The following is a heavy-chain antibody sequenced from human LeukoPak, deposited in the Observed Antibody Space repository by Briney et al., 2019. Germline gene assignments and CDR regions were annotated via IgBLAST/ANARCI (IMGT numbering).Heavy chain of an antibody. CDR2: ITNDGSDK. D-gene: IGHD5-12*01. CDR3: VNLGYSD. Sequence: GGSRRPSGEVSGTSFTAAWMTWVRQAPGKGREWVATITNDGSDKYYVDSVKGRFTLSRDNAKNSVYLQMTSLRVEDTAVYFCVNLGYSDGGQGTVV. J-gene: IGHJ4*02. V-gene: IGHV3-7*01. CDR1: GTSFTAAW.